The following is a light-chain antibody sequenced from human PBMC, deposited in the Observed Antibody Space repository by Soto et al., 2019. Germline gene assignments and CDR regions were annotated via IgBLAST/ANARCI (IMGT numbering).Light chain of an antibody. J-gene: IGLJ1*01. Sequence: QSVLTQPPSASGTPGQRVTISCSGSSSNIGSNYVYWYQQHPGKAPKLLIYVVSGRPSGVSGVSDRFSGSKSGNTASLTISGLQAEDEADYYCSSFTSTSTYVFGTGTKVTVL. CDR2: VVS. V-gene: IGLV2-14*01. CDR1: SSNIGSNY. CDR3: SSFTSTSTYV.